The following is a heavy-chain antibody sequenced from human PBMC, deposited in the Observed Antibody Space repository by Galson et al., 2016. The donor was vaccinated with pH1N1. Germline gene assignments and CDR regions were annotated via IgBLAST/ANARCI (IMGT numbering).Heavy chain of an antibody. J-gene: IGHJ5*01. CDR3: AKDLPTSWDFDS. D-gene: IGHD1-26*01. CDR2: IIGSGGGT. V-gene: IGHV3-23*01. Sequence: SLRLSCAASDFTFKDFGMNWVRQAPGKGLEWVSRIIGSGGGTYYADSVKGRFTISRDNSKNALYLQMNNLSAEDTAVYYCAKDLPTSWDFDSWGRGTLVTVPS. CDR1: DFTFKDFG.